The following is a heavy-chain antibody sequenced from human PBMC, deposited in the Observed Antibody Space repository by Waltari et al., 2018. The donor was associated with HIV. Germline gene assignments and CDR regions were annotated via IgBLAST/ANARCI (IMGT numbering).Heavy chain of an antibody. V-gene: IGHV3-30*03. CDR3: VVSSFDY. CDR2: ISYDETNE. D-gene: IGHD3-10*01. CDR1: GFSFRNYA. J-gene: IGHJ4*02. Sequence: QVQLVESGGGVAQPGRSLRLAGAASGFSFRNYAMHWVRQAPGKGLEWLTLISYDETNEYYTDSVRGRFTISRDNSKNMLYLQMNNLRPEDTAIYYCVVSSFDYWGQGTLVTVSS.